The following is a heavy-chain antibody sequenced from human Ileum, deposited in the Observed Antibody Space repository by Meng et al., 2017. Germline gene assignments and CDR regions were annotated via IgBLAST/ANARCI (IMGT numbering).Heavy chain of an antibody. J-gene: IGHJ4*02. CDR2: IYYSGST. CDR3: ARSSTSPASYFFDY. D-gene: IGHD6-6*01. Sequence: HGPLQESGPRRVGPYGTLSLACPVVGGSVRSGSYYWSWIRQPPGKGLEWIGHIYYSGSTNYNPSLKSRVTISVDMSKNQFSLKLNSVTAADTAIYFCARSSTSPASYFFDYWGQGTLVTVSS. CDR1: GGSVRSGSYY. V-gene: IGHV4-61*01.